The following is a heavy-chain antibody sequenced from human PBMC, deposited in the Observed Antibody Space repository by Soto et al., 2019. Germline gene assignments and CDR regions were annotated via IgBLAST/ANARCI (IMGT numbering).Heavy chain of an antibody. CDR3: ARVVKAGDYGDYGRYYFDY. V-gene: IGHV1-18*04. CDR2: ISAYSGNT. Sequence: ASVKVSCKASGYTFTYYEITWVRQAPGQGLEWMGWISAYSGNTNYAQKLQDRLTMTTDTSTNTAYMELRSLRSDDTAVYYCARVVKAGDYGDYGRYYFDYWGHGTLVTVSS. D-gene: IGHD4-17*01. J-gene: IGHJ4*01. CDR1: GYTFTYYE.